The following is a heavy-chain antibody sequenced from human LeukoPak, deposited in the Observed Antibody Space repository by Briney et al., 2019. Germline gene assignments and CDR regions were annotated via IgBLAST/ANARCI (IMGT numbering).Heavy chain of an antibody. J-gene: IGHJ4*02. Sequence: PSETLSLTCTVSGGSISSYYWSRIRQPPGKGLEWIGYIYYSGSTNYNPSLKSRVTISVDTSKNQFSLKLSSVTAADTAVYYCARADDAEAWGYWGQGTLVTVSS. CDR3: ARADDAEAWGY. CDR1: GGSISSYY. CDR2: IYYSGST. D-gene: IGHD2-21*01. V-gene: IGHV4-59*01.